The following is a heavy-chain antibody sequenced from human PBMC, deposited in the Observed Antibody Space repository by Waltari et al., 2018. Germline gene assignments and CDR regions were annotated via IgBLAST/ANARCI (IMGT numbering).Heavy chain of an antibody. V-gene: IGHV4-39*07. D-gene: IGHD5-12*01. Sequence: QLQLQESGPGLVKPSETLSLTCTVSGGSISSSSYYWGWIRQPPGKGLEWIGSIYYSGSTYYHPSLKSRVTISVDTSKNQFSLKLSSVTAADTAVYYCAGDIVATIGDYWGQGTLVTVSS. CDR2: IYYSGST. CDR3: AGDIVATIGDY. J-gene: IGHJ4*02. CDR1: GGSISSSSYY.